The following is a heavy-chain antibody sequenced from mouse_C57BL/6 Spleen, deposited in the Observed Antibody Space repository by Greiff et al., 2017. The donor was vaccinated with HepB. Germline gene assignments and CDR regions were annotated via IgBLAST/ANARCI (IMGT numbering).Heavy chain of an antibody. Sequence: VKLMESGPELVKPGASVKLSCKASGYTFTSYDINWVKQRPGQGLEWIGWIYPRDGSTKYNEKFKGKATLTVDTSSSTAYMELHSLTSEDSAVYFCARSYYGPYWYFDVWGTGTTVTVSS. D-gene: IGHD1-2*01. CDR1: GYTFTSYD. CDR2: IYPRDGST. CDR3: ARSYYGPYWYFDV. J-gene: IGHJ1*03. V-gene: IGHV1-85*01.